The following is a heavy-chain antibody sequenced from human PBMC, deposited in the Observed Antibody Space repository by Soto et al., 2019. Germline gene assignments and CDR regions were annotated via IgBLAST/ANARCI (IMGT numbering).Heavy chain of an antibody. V-gene: IGHV1-46*01. Sequence: ASVKVSCKASGYTFTSYYMHWVRQAPGQGLEWMGIINPSGGSTSYAQKFQGRVTMTRDTSTSTAYMELSSLRSDDTAVYYCARDKDYDILTGYFDFDYWGQGTLVTVSS. J-gene: IGHJ4*02. CDR3: ARDKDYDILTGYFDFDY. CDR1: GYTFTSYY. CDR2: INPSGGST. D-gene: IGHD3-9*01.